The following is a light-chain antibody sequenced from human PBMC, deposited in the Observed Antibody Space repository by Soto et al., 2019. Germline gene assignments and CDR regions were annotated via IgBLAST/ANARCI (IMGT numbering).Light chain of an antibody. CDR2: DAS. CDR3: QQRSDWPPIT. V-gene: IGKV3D-20*02. J-gene: IGKJ5*01. CDR1: QSVSSSY. Sequence: EIVLTQSPGTLSLSPGERATLSCRASQSVSSSYLAWYHQQPGQAPRLLIYDASYRATGVPLRFSGSGSGTDFTLTISSLESGDSATYYCQQRSDWPPITFGQGTRLEIK.